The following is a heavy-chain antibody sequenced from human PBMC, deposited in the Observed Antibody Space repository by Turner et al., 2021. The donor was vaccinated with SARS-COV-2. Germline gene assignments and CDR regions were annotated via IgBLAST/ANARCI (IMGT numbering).Heavy chain of an antibody. CDR2: IEYSGST. V-gene: IGHV4-39*01. D-gene: IGHD3-16*01. J-gene: IGHJ5*02. Sequence: QLQLQESVPGLVKPSGTLSLTCPVSGGSISSSSYYWGWIRQPPGKGLEWIGSIEYSGSTYYNPSIKSRVTIAVDTSKNQFSLKLSSVTAADTAVYYCARGRIMIMFGGVFPNWFDPWGQGTLVTVSS. CDR3: ARGRIMIMFGGVFPNWFDP. CDR1: GGSISSSSYY.